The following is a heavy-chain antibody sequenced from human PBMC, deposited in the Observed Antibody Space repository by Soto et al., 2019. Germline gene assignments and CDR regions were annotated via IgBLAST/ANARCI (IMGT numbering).Heavy chain of an antibody. Sequence: GGSLRLSCTASGFTFGDYAMSWFRQAPGKGLEWVGFIRSKAYGGTTEYAASVKGRFTISRDDSKSIAYLQRNSLKTEDTAVYYCTRVVRTTVVTPNYFDYWGQGTLVTVSS. CDR1: GFTFGDYA. V-gene: IGHV3-49*03. D-gene: IGHD4-17*01. CDR2: IRSKAYGGTT. CDR3: TRVVRTTVVTPNYFDY. J-gene: IGHJ4*02.